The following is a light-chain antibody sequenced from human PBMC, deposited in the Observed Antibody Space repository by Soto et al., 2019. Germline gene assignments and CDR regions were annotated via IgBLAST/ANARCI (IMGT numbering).Light chain of an antibody. CDR2: DAS. V-gene: IGKV3-11*01. CDR3: QQRSDWPLT. Sequence: EIVLTQSPPTLSLSPGERATLSCRARQSVSSYFAWYQQKPGQAPRLLIYDASTRAADIPARFSGSGSGTDFTLTISSLEPEDFAVYYCQQRSDWPLTFGGGTKVEIK. CDR1: QSVSSY. J-gene: IGKJ4*01.